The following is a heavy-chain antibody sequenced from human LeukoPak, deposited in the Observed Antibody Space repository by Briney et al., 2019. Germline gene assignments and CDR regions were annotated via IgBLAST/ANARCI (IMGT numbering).Heavy chain of an antibody. J-gene: IGHJ4*02. V-gene: IGHV3-23*01. CDR2: ISGGGGST. CDR3: VKESSVRGVSIGDY. D-gene: IGHD3-10*01. CDR1: GFTFSSYA. Sequence: GGSLSLSCVASGFTFSSYAMTWVRQAPEKGLEWVSSISGGGGSTYYADSVKGRFTMSRDNSKNTVYLLLNSLRPDDTAAYYCVKESSVRGVSIGDYWGQGTLVTVSS.